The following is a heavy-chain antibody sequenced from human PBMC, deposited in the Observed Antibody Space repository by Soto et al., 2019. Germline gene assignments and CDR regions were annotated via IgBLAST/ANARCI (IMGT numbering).Heavy chain of an antibody. D-gene: IGHD3-16*01. Sequence: GGSLRLSCAASGFTFSRHTMHWVRQAPGKGLEWVASISYDGSNKYYADSVKGRFTISRDNSKNTLYLQMGSLRAEDMAVYYCAGVRQNYAAYDYWGRGTLVTVSS. CDR2: ISYDGSNK. J-gene: IGHJ4*02. CDR1: GFTFSRHT. CDR3: AGVRQNYAAYDY. V-gene: IGHV3-30*14.